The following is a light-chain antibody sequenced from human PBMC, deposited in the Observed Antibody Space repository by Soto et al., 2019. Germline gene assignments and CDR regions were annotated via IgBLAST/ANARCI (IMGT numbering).Light chain of an antibody. V-gene: IGKV1-39*01. CDR3: KQSYISPRK. J-gene: IGKJ1*01. CDR1: QSISSY. Sequence: DIQMIQSPSSLSASVGDRVTITCRASQSISSYLNWYQQKPGKAPKLLIYAASSLQSGVPSRFSGSGSGTDFTLTISSLQPEEGATYYRKQSYISPRKFVQGTKGDIK. CDR2: AAS.